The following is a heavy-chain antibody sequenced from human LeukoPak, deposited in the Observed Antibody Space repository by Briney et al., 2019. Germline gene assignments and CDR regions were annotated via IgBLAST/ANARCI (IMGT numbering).Heavy chain of an antibody. D-gene: IGHD3-10*01. CDR2: IIPILGIA. J-gene: IGHJ4*02. CDR1: GGTFSSYT. V-gene: IGHV1-69*02. CDR3: ARSRRGSGSYSDY. Sequence: SVKVSCKASGGTFSSYTISWVRQAPGQGLEWMGRIIPILGIANYAQKLQGRVTLTADKSTSTAHMDMSTLRSQDTAAYYCARSRRGSGSYSDYWGQGTLVSVSS.